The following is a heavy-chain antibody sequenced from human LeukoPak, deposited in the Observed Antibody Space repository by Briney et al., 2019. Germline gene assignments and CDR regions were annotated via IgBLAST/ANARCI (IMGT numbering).Heavy chain of an antibody. CDR2: IYYSGST. CDR1: GGSISSSSYY. V-gene: IGHV4-39*01. CDR3: ARQDIAVVPAAPGGNWFDP. J-gene: IGHJ5*02. Sequence: SETLSLTCTVSGGSISSSSYYWGWIRQPPGKGLEWIGSIYYSGSTYYNPSLKSRVTISVDTSKNQFSLKLSSVTAADTAVYYCARQDIAVVPAAPGGNWFDPWGQGTLVTVSS. D-gene: IGHD2-2*01.